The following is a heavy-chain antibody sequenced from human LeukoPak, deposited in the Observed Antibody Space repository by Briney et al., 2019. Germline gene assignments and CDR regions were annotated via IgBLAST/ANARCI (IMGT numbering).Heavy chain of an antibody. CDR2: ISSSGSTI. CDR3: ARGGMVRGPRWAFDI. Sequence: TGGSLRLSCAASGFTFSSYEMNWVRQAPGKGLEWVSYISSSGSTIYYADSVKGRFTISRDNAKNSLYLQMNSLRAEDTAVYYCARGGMVRGPRWAFDIWGQGTMVTVSS. V-gene: IGHV3-48*03. CDR1: GFTFSSYE. D-gene: IGHD3-10*01. J-gene: IGHJ3*02.